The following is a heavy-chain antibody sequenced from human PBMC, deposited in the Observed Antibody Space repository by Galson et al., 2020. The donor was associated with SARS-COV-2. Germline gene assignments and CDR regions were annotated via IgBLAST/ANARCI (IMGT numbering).Heavy chain of an antibody. J-gene: IGHJ4*02. D-gene: IGHD3-22*01. CDR2: IIPIFGTA. V-gene: IGHV1-69*13. CDR1: GGTFSSYA. CDR3: ARSYYYDSSGYYFDY. Sequence: SVKVSCKASGGTFSSYAISWVRQAPGQGLAWMGGIIPIFGTANYAQKFQGRVTITADESTSTAYMELSSLRSEDTAVYYCARSYYYDSSGYYFDYWGQGTLVTVSS.